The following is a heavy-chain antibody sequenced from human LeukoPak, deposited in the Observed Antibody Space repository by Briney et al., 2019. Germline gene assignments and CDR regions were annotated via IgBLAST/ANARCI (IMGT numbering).Heavy chain of an antibody. CDR2: INHSGST. Sequence: SETLSLTCAVYGGSFSGYYWSWIRQPPGKGLEWIGEINHSGSTNYNPSLKSRVTISVDTSKNQFSLKLSSVTAADTAVYYCATREYSSSRYLKSNWFDPWGQGTLVTVSS. D-gene: IGHD6-13*01. CDR3: ATREYSSSRYLKSNWFDP. J-gene: IGHJ5*02. CDR1: GGSFSGYY. V-gene: IGHV4-34*01.